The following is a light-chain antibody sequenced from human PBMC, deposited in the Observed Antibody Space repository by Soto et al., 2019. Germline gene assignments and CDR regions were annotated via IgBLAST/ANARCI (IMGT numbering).Light chain of an antibody. J-gene: IGKJ1*01. V-gene: IGKV1-17*01. CDR1: QGIRND. CDR2: AAS. CDR3: LQYNTYPPA. Sequence: DIQMTQSPSSLSASVGDRVTIICRASQGIRNDLAWFQQKPGKAPKRLMYAASNLQSGVPSRFSGSGSGTEFTLTISSLQPEDFAPYYCLQYNTYPPAFGQGTMVEIK.